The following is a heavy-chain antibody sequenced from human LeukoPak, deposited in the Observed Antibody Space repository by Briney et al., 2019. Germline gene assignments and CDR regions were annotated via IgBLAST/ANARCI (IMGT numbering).Heavy chain of an antibody. CDR3: AREGLSSLGDMAFDY. CDR2: ISSSGSPI. V-gene: IGHV3-48*03. Sequence: GGSLRLSCAASGFTLSSYEMNWVRQAPGKGLEWVSYISSSGSPIYYADSVKGRFTISRDNAKNSLYLQMNSLRAEDTAVYYCAREGLSSLGDMAFDYWGQGTVVTVSS. CDR1: GFTLSSYE. D-gene: IGHD3-16*01. J-gene: IGHJ4*02.